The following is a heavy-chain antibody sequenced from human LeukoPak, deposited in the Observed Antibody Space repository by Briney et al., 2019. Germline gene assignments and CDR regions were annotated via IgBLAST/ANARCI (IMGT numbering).Heavy chain of an antibody. CDR1: GFNFSSYW. Sequence: QSGGSLRLSCAASGFNFSSYWMSWVCQAPGKGLEWVANIKPDGGEESYVDSVRGRFTISRDNAKNSLFLQMNSLRGEDTAVYSCVRGAGGGDYWGQGTLVTVSS. V-gene: IGHV3-7*04. CDR3: VRGAGGGDY. J-gene: IGHJ4*02. CDR2: IKPDGGEE. D-gene: IGHD6-19*01.